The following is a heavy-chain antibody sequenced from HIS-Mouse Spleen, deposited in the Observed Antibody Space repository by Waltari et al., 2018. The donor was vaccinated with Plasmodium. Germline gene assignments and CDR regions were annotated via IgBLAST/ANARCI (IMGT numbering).Heavy chain of an antibody. CDR2: INHSGST. J-gene: IGHJ3*02. CDR1: SGSFSGYY. V-gene: IGHV4-34*01. Sequence: QVQLQQWGAGLLKPSETLSLTCAVYSGSFSGYYWSWIRQPPGKGLEWVGEINHSGSTNYYPSLKRRVTISVATSKNQFSLRLSAGTAADTAVYYCATRGSIAAAGTGAFDIWGQGTMVTVSS. D-gene: IGHD6-13*01. CDR3: ATRGSIAAAGTGAFDI.